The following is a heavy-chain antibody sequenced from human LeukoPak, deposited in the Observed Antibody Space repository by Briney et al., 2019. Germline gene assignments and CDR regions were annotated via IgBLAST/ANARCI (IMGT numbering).Heavy chain of an antibody. CDR2: ISGSGGST. V-gene: IGHV3-23*01. J-gene: IGHJ4*02. CDR3: ARGKGGDTAMVTLLRYFDWLAYYFDY. Sequence: PGGSLRLSCAASGFTVSSNYMSWVRQAPGKGLEWVSAISGSGGSTYYADSVKGRFTISRDNSKNTLYLQMNSLRSEDTAVYYCARGKGGDTAMVTLLRYFDWLAYYFDYWGQGTLVTVSS. CDR1: GFTVSSNY. D-gene: IGHD3-9*01.